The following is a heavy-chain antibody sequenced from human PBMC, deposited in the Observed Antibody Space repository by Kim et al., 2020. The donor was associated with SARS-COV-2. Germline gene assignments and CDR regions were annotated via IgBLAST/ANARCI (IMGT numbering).Heavy chain of an antibody. J-gene: IGHJ4*02. V-gene: IGHV4-34*01. CDR3: GTNSEDY. CDR1: GGSFSDYY. CDR2: INHSGIT. Sequence: SETLSLTCAVYGGSFSDYYWIWMRQSPGKGLEWIGEINHSGITNYNPSFRSRVSISVETSKRQFSLTLNSMTAADTAMYYCGTNSEDYWGQGTLVTCSS. D-gene: IGHD7-27*01.